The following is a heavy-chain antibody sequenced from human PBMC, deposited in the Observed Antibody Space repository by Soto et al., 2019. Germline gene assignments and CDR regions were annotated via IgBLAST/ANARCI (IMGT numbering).Heavy chain of an antibody. V-gene: IGHV2-5*02. D-gene: IGHD3-16*01. CDR1: GFSLTTRGVG. Sequence: KESGPTLVKPTQTLTLTCTFSGFSLTTRGVGVGWIRQPPGKALECLALIYWDDDKRYSPSLQSRLSITKDTSKNQVVLTMTNVDPVDTATYYCAHIPNYYQYDWFDPLGQGTLVSVSS. CDR3: AHIPNYYQYDWFDP. CDR2: IYWDDDK. J-gene: IGHJ5*02.